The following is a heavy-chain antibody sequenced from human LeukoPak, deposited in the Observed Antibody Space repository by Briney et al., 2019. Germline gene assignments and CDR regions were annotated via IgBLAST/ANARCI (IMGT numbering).Heavy chain of an antibody. CDR3: ARTYSSGWYYFEY. Sequence: PSETLSLTCSVSGGSISSYYWSWIRQPPGKGLEWIGYIYNSGSTYYNTSLKSRVTMSIDTSKNQFSLKLSSVTAVDTAVYYCARTYSSGWYYFEYWGQGTLVTVSS. V-gene: IGHV4-59*04. CDR1: GGSISSYY. CDR2: IYNSGST. J-gene: IGHJ4*02. D-gene: IGHD6-19*01.